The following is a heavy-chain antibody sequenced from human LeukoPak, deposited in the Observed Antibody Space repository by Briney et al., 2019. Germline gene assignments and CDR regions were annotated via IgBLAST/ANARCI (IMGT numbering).Heavy chain of an antibody. V-gene: IGHV1-69*06. CDR1: GGTFSSYA. CDR3: ASQYCGGDCYGGPNWFDP. J-gene: IGHJ5*02. Sequence: ASVKVSCKASGGTFSSYAISWVRQAPGQGLEWMGGIIPIFGTANYAQKFQGRVTITADKSTSTAYMELSSLRSEDTAVYYCASQYCGGDCYGGPNWFDPWGQGTLVTVSS. CDR2: IIPIFGTA. D-gene: IGHD2-21*02.